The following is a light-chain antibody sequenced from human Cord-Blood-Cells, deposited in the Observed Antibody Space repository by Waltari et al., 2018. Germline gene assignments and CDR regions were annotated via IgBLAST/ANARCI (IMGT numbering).Light chain of an antibody. V-gene: IGLV2-14*03. CDR1: SSHVGGYNY. CDR3: SSYTSSSTYV. J-gene: IGLJ1*01. CDR2: DVS. Sequence: QSALTQPASVYGSPGPSITISCTGTSSHVGGYNYVSWYQQHPGKAHKLMIYDVSNRPSGVSNRFSGSKSGNTASLTISGLQAEDEADYYCSSYTSSSTYVFGTGTKVTVL.